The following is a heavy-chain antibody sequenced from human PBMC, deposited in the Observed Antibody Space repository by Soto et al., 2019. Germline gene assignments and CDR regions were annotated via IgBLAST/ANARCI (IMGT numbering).Heavy chain of an antibody. Sequence: LSLTCAVYGGSFSGYYWSWIRQPPGKGLEWIGEINHSESTKYNPSLKSRVTISGDTSKNQFSLKLSSVTAADTAVYYCARDLGTYYYAMDVWGQGTTVTVSS. J-gene: IGHJ6*02. D-gene: IGHD3-16*01. V-gene: IGHV4-34*01. CDR3: ARDLGTYYYAMDV. CDR1: GGSFSGYY. CDR2: INHSEST.